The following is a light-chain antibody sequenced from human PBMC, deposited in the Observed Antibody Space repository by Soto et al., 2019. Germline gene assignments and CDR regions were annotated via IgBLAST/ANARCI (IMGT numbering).Light chain of an antibody. CDR2: KAS. CDR3: QHYNSYSEA. J-gene: IGKJ1*01. V-gene: IGKV1-5*03. Sequence: DIQMPQSPSTLSGSVGDRVTITCRASQTISSWLAWYQQKPGKAPKLLIYKASTLKSGVPSRFSGSGSGTEVTLTISSLQPDECATYYCQHYNSYSEAFGQGPKVELK. CDR1: QTISSW.